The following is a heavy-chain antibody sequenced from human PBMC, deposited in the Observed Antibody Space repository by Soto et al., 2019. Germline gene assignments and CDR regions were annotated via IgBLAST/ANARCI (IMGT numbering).Heavy chain of an antibody. J-gene: IGHJ4*02. CDR3: ARGPYAGWGFDY. V-gene: IGHV4-31*03. Sequence: QVQLQESGPGLVKPSQTLSLTCTVSGVSINSATNFWNWIRQHPGKGPEWIGYISYTGNSYYNPSLKSRISLSVDTSKNQFSLNLSSVTVADTAVYYCARGPYAGWGFDYWGLGTGVTVSS. CDR2: ISYTGNS. D-gene: IGHD6-19*01. CDR1: GVSINSATNF.